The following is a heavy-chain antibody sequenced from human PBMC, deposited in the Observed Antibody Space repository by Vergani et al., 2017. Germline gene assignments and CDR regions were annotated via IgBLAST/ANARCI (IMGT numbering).Heavy chain of an antibody. Sequence: EVQLLESGGGLVQPGGSLRLSCAASGFTFYPYAMTWVRQAPGKGLDWVAGIIGSVGNTYYADSVKGRFTISRDNSKATVSLKMNSLRAEDKAVYYCANGGYCSGGKCYRHFEFWGQGTLVTVSS. CDR1: GFTFYPYA. CDR2: IIGSVGNT. CDR3: ANGGYCSGGKCYRHFEF. J-gene: IGHJ4*02. D-gene: IGHD2-15*01. V-gene: IGHV3-23*01.